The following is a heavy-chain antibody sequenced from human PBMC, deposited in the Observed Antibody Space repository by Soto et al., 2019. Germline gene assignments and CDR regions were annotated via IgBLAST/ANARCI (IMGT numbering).Heavy chain of an antibody. Sequence: QVQLVQSGAEVKKPGASVKVSCKASGYTFTGYYMHWVRQAPGQGLEWMGWINPNSGGTNYAQKFQGRVTITADESTSTAYMELSSLRSEDTAVYYCARDGRGGYNKAFDYWGQGTLVTVSS. CDR1: GYTFTGYY. D-gene: IGHD5-12*01. J-gene: IGHJ4*02. V-gene: IGHV1-2*02. CDR2: INPNSGGT. CDR3: ARDGRGGYNKAFDY.